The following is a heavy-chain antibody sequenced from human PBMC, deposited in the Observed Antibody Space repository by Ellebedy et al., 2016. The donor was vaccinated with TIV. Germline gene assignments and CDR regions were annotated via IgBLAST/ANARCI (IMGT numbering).Heavy chain of an antibody. D-gene: IGHD3-3*01. V-gene: IGHV3-11*01. CDR3: ARVKVLSAHDWHFDL. CDR2: SSPSGNTV. J-gene: IGHJ2*01. CDR1: GFTFSDYY. Sequence: GESLKISCAASGFTFSDYYMNWIRLAPGKGLEWVSYSSPSGNTVYYSDSVRGRFIISRDNANNSLYLQMNSLRVEDTAVYYCARVKVLSAHDWHFDLWGRGTLITVSS.